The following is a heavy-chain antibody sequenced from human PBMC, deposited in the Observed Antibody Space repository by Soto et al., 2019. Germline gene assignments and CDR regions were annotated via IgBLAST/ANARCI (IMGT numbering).Heavy chain of an antibody. CDR1: GYTFTGYY. Sequence: RASVKVSCKASGYTFTGYYMHWVRQAPGQGLEWMGWINPNSGGTNYAQKFQGWVTMTRDTSISTAYMELSRLRSDDTAVYYCARKKGGGYYGMDVWGQGTTVTVS. CDR2: INPNSGGT. V-gene: IGHV1-2*04. D-gene: IGHD3-16*01. CDR3: ARKKGGGYYGMDV. J-gene: IGHJ6*02.